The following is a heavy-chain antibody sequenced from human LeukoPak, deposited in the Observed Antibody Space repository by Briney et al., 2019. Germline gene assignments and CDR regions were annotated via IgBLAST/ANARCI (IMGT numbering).Heavy chain of an antibody. J-gene: IGHJ4*02. D-gene: IGHD1-26*01. CDR2: ISWNSNTI. Sequence: GGSLRLSCAASGFTFDDYAMHWVRQAPGKGLEWVSAISWNSNTIGYADSVKGRFTISRDNAKNSLYLQMNSLRVEDTALYYCAKSRSLYYFAYWGQGTLVTVSS. V-gene: IGHV3-9*01. CDR3: AKSRSLYYFAY. CDR1: GFTFDDYA.